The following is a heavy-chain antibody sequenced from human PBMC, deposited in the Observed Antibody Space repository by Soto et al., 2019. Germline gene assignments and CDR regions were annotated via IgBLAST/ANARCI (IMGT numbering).Heavy chain of an antibody. D-gene: IGHD2-21*02. CDR3: ARDLAYCGGDCYSRSYYYGMDV. J-gene: IGHJ6*02. Sequence: QVQLVESGGGVVQPGRSLRLSCAASGFTFSRYGMHWVRQAPGKGLEWVAVIWYDGSNKYYADSVKGRFTISRDNSKNTLYLQMNSLRAEDTAVYYCARDLAYCGGDCYSRSYYYGMDVWGQGTTVTVSS. CDR2: IWYDGSNK. V-gene: IGHV3-33*01. CDR1: GFTFSRYG.